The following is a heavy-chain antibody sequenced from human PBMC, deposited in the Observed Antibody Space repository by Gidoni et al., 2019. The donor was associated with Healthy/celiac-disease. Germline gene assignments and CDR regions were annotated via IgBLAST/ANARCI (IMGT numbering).Heavy chain of an antibody. Sequence: EGQRVQPGAEEKKSGESPTIPCKGSGYSFTSYWIGWARQMPGKGLEWMGIIYPGDSDTRYRPSFQGQVTISADKSISTAYLQWSSLKASDTAMYYCARVLRFLAVDPWGQGTLVTVSS. D-gene: IGHD3-3*01. CDR2: IYPGDSDT. CDR3: ARVLRFLAVDP. CDR1: GYSFTSYW. J-gene: IGHJ5*02. V-gene: IGHV5-51*01.